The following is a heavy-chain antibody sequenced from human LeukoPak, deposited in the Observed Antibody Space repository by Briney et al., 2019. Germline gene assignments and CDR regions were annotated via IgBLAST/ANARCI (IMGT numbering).Heavy chain of an antibody. CDR3: ARDSGSYYFDY. V-gene: IGHV4-34*01. Sequence: SETLSLTCAVYGGSFSGYYWSWIRQPPGRGLEWIGEINHSGSTNYNPSLKSRVTISVDTSKNQFSLKLSFVTAADTAVYYCARDSGSYYFDYWGQGTLVTVSS. CDR2: INHSGST. D-gene: IGHD1-26*01. CDR1: GGSFSGYY. J-gene: IGHJ4*02.